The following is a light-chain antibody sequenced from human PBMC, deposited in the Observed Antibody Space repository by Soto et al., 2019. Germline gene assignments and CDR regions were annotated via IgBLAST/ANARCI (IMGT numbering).Light chain of an antibody. J-gene: IGKJ4*01. Sequence: EIVMTQSPATLSVSPGEGATLSCRASQSVSSNLAWYQQKPGQAPRLLILGASTRATVIPARFSGSGSGTEFSLTISALQSEDFAIYYCQQYSNWPLTFGGGTKVGIK. V-gene: IGKV3-15*01. CDR2: GAS. CDR3: QQYSNWPLT. CDR1: QSVSSN.